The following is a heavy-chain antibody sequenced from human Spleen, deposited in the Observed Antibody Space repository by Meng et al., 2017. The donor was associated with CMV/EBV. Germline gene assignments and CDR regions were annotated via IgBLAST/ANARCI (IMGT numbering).Heavy chain of an antibody. V-gene: IGHV1-69*05. CDR2: IIPLLGTA. CDR1: GGTFSNYG. J-gene: IGHJ4*02. D-gene: IGHD1-1*01. CDR3: AREGVVGTTIYFDY. Sequence: ASGGTFSNYGVNWVRQAPGQGLEWMGGIIPLLGTANYARKFQGRVTITTDESTTTAFMELSSLRSDDTAVYYCAREGVVGTTIYFDYWGQGTLVTVSS.